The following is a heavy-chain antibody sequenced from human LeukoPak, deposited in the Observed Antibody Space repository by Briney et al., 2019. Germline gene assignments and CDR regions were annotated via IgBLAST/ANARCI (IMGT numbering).Heavy chain of an antibody. CDR2: IKQDGSEK. CDR3: ARDKGFSYGDHFDY. Sequence: GGSLRLSCAASGFTFSSYWMSCVRQAPGKGLEWVANIKQDGSEKYYVDSVRGRFTISRDNAKNSLYLQMNSLRAEDTAVYYCARDKGFSYGDHFDYWGQGTLVTVSS. CDR1: GFTFSSYW. V-gene: IGHV3-7*01. J-gene: IGHJ4*02. D-gene: IGHD4-17*01.